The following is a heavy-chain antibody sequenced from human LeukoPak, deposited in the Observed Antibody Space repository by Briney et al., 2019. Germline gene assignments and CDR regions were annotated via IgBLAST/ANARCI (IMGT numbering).Heavy chain of an antibody. D-gene: IGHD6-13*01. CDR2: IYYSGST. J-gene: IGHJ4*02. Sequence: SETLSLTCSVSGGSISSYYWSWIRQPPGKGLEWIGYIYYSGSTNYNPSLKSRVTISVDTTKNQFSLKLSSVTAADTAVYYCARDGGYSRDWGQGTLVTVSS. V-gene: IGHV4-59*01. CDR3: ARDGGYSRD. CDR1: GGSISSYY.